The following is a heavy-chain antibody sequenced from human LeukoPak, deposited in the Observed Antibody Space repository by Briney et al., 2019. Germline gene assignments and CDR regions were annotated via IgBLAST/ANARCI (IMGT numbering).Heavy chain of an antibody. J-gene: IGHJ4*02. Sequence: GGALRLSCTSSGFTFSTYWINWVRQSPGKGLVWVALINGEGSTTTHADSVKGRFTISRDNAKNTAYLQMNSLRDEDTAVYYCARDYAGSPDYWGQGTLVTVSA. D-gene: IGHD3-10*01. CDR2: INGEGSTT. CDR3: ARDYAGSPDY. V-gene: IGHV3-74*03. CDR1: GFTFSTYW.